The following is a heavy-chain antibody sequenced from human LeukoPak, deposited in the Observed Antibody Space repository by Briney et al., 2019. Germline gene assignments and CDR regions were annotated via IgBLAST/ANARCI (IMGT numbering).Heavy chain of an antibody. CDR1: GYTFTSYH. Sequence: ASVKVSCKASGYTFTSYHMHWVRQAPGQGLEWMGIINPSGGSTSYAQKFQGRVTMTRDTSTSTVYMELSSLRSEDTAVYYCARDVGTEDIVVVPAAMNYYYGMDVWGQGTTVTVSS. D-gene: IGHD2-2*01. J-gene: IGHJ6*02. CDR2: INPSGGST. CDR3: ARDVGTEDIVVVPAAMNYYYGMDV. V-gene: IGHV1-46*01.